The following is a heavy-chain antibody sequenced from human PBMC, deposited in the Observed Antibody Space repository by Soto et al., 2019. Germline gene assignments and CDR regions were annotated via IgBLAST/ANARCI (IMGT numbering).Heavy chain of an antibody. D-gene: IGHD5-12*01. CDR3: ARGSETRIVATTESWFDP. CDR2: ISSSSSYI. Sequence: EVQLVESGGGLVKPGGSLRLSCAASGFTFSSYSMNWVRQAPGKGLEWVSSISSSSSYIYYADSVKGRFTISRDNAKNSLYLQINSLRAEDTAVYYCARGSETRIVATTESWFDPWGQGTLVTVSS. J-gene: IGHJ5*02. V-gene: IGHV3-21*01. CDR1: GFTFSSYS.